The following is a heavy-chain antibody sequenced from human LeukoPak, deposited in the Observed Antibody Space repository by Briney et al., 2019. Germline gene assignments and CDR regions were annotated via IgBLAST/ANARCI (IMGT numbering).Heavy chain of an antibody. CDR3: ARVLYSSGWHSFDF. CDR1: GGSFRGYY. V-gene: IGHV4-34*01. J-gene: IGHJ4*02. Sequence: SETLSLTRAVYGGSFRGYYWSWIRRPPGKGLEWIGEINHSGSTNYNPSLKTRVTISVDTSKDQFSLKLTSVTAADTAVYYCARVLYSSGWHSFDFWGQGTLVTVSS. D-gene: IGHD6-19*01. CDR2: INHSGST.